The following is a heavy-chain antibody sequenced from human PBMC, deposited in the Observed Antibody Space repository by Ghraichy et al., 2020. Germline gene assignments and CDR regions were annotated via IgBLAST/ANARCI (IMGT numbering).Heavy chain of an antibody. Sequence: ASVKVSYKASGYTFTGFYIHRVRQAPGQGLEWMGWVNPNSGDTKYAQKFQGRVAMTRDTSINTAYMELRRLISDDTAVYYCARDLVRGASWFDPWGQGTLVTVSS. CDR2: VNPNSGDT. CDR3: ARDLVRGASWFDP. V-gene: IGHV1-2*02. J-gene: IGHJ5*02. CDR1: GYTFTGFY. D-gene: IGHD3-10*01.